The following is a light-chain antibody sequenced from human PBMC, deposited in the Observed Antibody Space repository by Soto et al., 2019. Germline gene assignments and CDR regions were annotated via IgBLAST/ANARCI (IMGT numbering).Light chain of an antibody. CDR2: GST. V-gene: IGLV1-40*01. CDR3: QSYDRSLSGYV. Sequence: QSVLTQPPSVSLAPGQRVTISCTGSSSNIGAHYDVHLYQHLPGTSPKVLIYGSTNRPSGVPDRFSGSKSGTSASLAITGLQAEDEADYYCQSYDRSLSGYVFGTGTKVTVL. J-gene: IGLJ1*01. CDR1: SSNIGAHYD.